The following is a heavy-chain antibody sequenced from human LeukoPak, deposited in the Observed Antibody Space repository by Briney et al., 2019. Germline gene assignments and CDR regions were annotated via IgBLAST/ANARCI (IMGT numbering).Heavy chain of an antibody. V-gene: IGHV4-38-2*01. CDR1: GYSISSGYY. D-gene: IGHD1-1*01. Sequence: PSETLSLTCAVSGYSISSGYYWGWIRQPPGKGLEWIGIIYHSGSTYYNPALKSRVTISVDTSKNQFSLKLRSVTAADTAVYYCARDDRVTAPTYWGQGTLVTVSS. CDR2: IYHSGST. J-gene: IGHJ4*02. CDR3: ARDDRVTAPTY.